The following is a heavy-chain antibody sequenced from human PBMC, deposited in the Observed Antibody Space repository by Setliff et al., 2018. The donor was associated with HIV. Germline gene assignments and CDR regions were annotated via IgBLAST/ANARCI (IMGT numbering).Heavy chain of an antibody. CDR3: ARFWKGGYSYGPTNYFDY. J-gene: IGHJ4*02. Sequence: KASETLSLTCTVPGGSINRSNYYWGWIRQPPGKGLEWIGTISYTGSTYYDPSLKSRVTISLDTSKNQFFLKLSSVTAPDTAIYYCARFWKGGYSYGPTNYFDYWGQGTLVTVSS. CDR1: GGSINRSNYY. CDR2: ISYTGST. V-gene: IGHV4-39*01. D-gene: IGHD5-18*01.